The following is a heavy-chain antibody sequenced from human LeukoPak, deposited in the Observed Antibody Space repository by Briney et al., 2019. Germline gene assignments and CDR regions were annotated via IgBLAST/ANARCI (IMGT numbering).Heavy chain of an antibody. CDR2: VYPSAGTS. V-gene: IGHV1-46*03. Sequence: GASVKVSCKTSGYIFTSYYLHWVRQAPGQGLEWLGVVYPSAGTSDPAQRFRARTTLSDDTSTSTVYMELRSLKSEDTAIYFCVREYHGGYFDFWGQGTLVTVSS. J-gene: IGHJ4*02. CDR1: GYIFTSYY. D-gene: IGHD3-16*01. CDR3: VREYHGGYFDF.